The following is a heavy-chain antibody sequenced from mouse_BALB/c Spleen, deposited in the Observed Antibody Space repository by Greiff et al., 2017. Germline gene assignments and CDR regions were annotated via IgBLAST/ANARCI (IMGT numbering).Heavy chain of an antibody. Sequence: EVQLQQSGAELVKPGASVKLSCTASGFNIKDTYMHWVKQRPEQGLEWIGRIDPANGNTKYDPKFQGKATITADTSSNTAYLQLSSLTSEDTAVYYCAPLLRSFAYWAKGLWSLSLQ. J-gene: IGHJ3*01. CDR1: GFNIKDTY. V-gene: IGHV14-3*02. CDR2: IDPANGNT. CDR3: APLLRSFAY. D-gene: IGHD1-1*01.